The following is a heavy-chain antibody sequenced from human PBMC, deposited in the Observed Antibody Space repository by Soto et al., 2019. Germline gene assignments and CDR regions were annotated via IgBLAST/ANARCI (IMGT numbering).Heavy chain of an antibody. Sequence: ASVKVSCKASGYTFTSYDINWVRQATGQGLEWMGWMNPNSGNTGYAQKFQGRVTMTRNTSISTAYMELSSLRSEDTAVYYCARGPKTRSSSSYYYYYMDVWGKGTTVTVSS. CDR2: MNPNSGNT. CDR3: ARGPKTRSSSSYYYYYMDV. V-gene: IGHV1-8*02. J-gene: IGHJ6*03. D-gene: IGHD6-6*01. CDR1: GYTFTSYD.